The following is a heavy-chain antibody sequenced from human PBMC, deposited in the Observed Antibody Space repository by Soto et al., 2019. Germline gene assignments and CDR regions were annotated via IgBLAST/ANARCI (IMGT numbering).Heavy chain of an antibody. CDR3: ARLYSSSWSPDFDY. Sequence: VASVKVSCKASGGTFSSYAISWVRQAPGQGLEWMGGIIPIFGTANYAQKFQGRVTITADKSTSTAYMELSSLRSEDTAVYYCARLYSSSWSPDFDYWGQGTLVTVSS. CDR2: IIPIFGTA. V-gene: IGHV1-69*06. J-gene: IGHJ4*02. D-gene: IGHD6-13*01. CDR1: GGTFSSYA.